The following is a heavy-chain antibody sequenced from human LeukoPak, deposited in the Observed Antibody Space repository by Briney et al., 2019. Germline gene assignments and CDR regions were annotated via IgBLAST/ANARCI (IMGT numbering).Heavy chain of an antibody. CDR3: VRGLVSNDAFDI. J-gene: IGHJ3*02. V-gene: IGHV3-23*01. Sequence: GGSLRLSCVASGFTFNNYAMNWVRQAPGKGLEWVSATSGTGGSTYYADSVKGRFTISRDNSKNTLYLQINSLRAEDTAVYYCVRGLVSNDAFDIWGQGTMVTVSS. CDR2: TSGTGGST. CDR1: GFTFNNYA. D-gene: IGHD3/OR15-3a*01.